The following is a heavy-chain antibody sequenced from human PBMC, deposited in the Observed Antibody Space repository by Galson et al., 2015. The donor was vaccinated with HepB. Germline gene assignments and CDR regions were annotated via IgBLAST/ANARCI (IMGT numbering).Heavy chain of an antibody. CDR1: GYTFTSYY. V-gene: IGHV1-46*01. Sequence: SVKVSCKASGYTFTSYYMHWVRQAPGQGLEWMGIINPSGGSTSYAQKFQGRVTMTRDTSTSTVYMELSSLRSEDTAVYYCARDGIIGSSLYYYYGMDVWGQGTTVTVSS. CDR3: ARDGIIGSSLYYYYGMDV. CDR2: INPSGGST. D-gene: IGHD6-6*01. J-gene: IGHJ6*02.